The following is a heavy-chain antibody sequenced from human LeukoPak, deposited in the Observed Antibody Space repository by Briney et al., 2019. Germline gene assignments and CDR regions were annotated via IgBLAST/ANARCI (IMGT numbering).Heavy chain of an antibody. V-gene: IGHV3-53*01. CDR1: GFTVNSNY. CDR2: LYNGDRT. CDR3: ARVGLSGSGSYYNLQYFKN. D-gene: IGHD3-10*01. J-gene: IGHJ1*01. Sequence: GGSLRLSCAASGFTVNSNYMSWVRQAPGKGLEWISSLYNGDRTDYAESVRGRFTISRDNSKNTLYLQMNSLRDEDTAVYFCARVGLSGSGSYYNLQYFKNWGQGTLVTVSS.